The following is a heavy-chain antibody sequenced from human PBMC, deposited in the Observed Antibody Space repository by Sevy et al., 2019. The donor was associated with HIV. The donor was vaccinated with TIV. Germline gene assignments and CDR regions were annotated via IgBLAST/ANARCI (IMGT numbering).Heavy chain of an antibody. CDR3: ARSPPYSSGWYCIDY. V-gene: IGHV3-48*01. CDR1: GFTFTSYS. Sequence: GGSLRLSCAASGFTFTSYSMNWVRQAPGKGLEWVSYISRSSSTIYYVDSVKGRFTISRDNAKNSLYLQMNSLRAEDTAVYYCARSPPYSSGWYCIDYWGQGTLVTVSS. CDR2: ISRSSSTI. J-gene: IGHJ4*02. D-gene: IGHD6-19*01.